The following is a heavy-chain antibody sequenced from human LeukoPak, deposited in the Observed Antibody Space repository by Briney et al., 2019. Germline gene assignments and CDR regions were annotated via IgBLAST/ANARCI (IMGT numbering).Heavy chain of an antibody. CDR3: AKPNWASPPPFFDY. J-gene: IGHJ4*02. D-gene: IGHD7-27*01. CDR1: GFTFSSYG. V-gene: IGHV3-30*02. Sequence: PGGSLRLSCAASGFTFSSYGMHWVRQAPGKGLEWVAFIRYDGSNKYYADSVKGRFTISRDNSKNTLYLQMNSLRAEDTAAYYCAKPNWASPPPFFDYWGQGTLVTVSS. CDR2: IRYDGSNK.